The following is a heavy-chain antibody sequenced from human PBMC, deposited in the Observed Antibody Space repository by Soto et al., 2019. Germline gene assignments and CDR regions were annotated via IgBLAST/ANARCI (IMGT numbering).Heavy chain of an antibody. D-gene: IGHD3-16*01. CDR2: ISSSSSTI. CDR1: GFTFSRYS. J-gene: IGHJ4*02. Sequence: SGGGLVQPGGSLRLSCVASGFTFSRYSMNWVRQAPGEGLEWISHISSSSSTIYYADSVKGRFTISRDNAKNSLYLQMNTLRAEDTALYYCARESLGAPYFFDFWGQGTLVTVST. CDR3: ARESLGAPYFFDF. V-gene: IGHV3-48*01.